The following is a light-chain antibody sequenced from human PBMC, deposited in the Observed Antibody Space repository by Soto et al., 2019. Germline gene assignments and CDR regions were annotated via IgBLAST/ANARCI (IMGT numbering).Light chain of an antibody. CDR2: VNSDGSH. CDR3: QTWATGIRV. CDR1: SGHSTFA. V-gene: IGLV4-69*01. J-gene: IGLJ3*02. Sequence: QPVLTQSPSASASLGASVKLTCTLSSGHSTFAIAWHQQQPEKGPRYLMKVNSDGSHNKGDGIPDRFSGSSSGAERYLTISRLQSDDEADYYCQTWATGIRVFGGGTKVTVL.